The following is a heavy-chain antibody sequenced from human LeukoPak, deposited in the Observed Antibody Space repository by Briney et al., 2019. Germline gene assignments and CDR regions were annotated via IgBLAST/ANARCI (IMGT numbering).Heavy chain of an antibody. CDR3: ATEMYYYGSGRRQY. J-gene: IGHJ4*02. D-gene: IGHD3-10*01. CDR1: GYTFTSYG. V-gene: IGHV1-18*01. CDR2: ISAYNGDT. Sequence: ASVKVSCKASGYTFTSYGISWVRQAPGQGLEWMGWISAYNGDTNYAQKLQGRVTMTEDTSTDTAYMELSSLRSEDTAVYYCATEMYYYGSGRRQYWGQGTLVTVSS.